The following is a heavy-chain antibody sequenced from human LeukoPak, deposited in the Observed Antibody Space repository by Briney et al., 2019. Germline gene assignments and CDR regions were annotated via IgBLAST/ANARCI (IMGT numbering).Heavy chain of an antibody. CDR2: IIPILGIA. CDR1: GGTFSSYA. V-gene: IGHV1-69*04. Sequence: ASVKVSCKASGGTFSSYAISWVRQAPGQGLEWMGRIIPILGIANYAQKFQGRVTITADKSTSTAYMELSSLRSEDTAVYYCARDAYYYDSSGYYRIWGQGTMVTVSS. CDR3: ARDAYYYDSSGYYRI. D-gene: IGHD3-22*01. J-gene: IGHJ3*02.